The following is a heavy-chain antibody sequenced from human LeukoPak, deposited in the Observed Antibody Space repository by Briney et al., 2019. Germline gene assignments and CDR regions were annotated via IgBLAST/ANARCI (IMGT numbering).Heavy chain of an antibody. J-gene: IGHJ4*02. CDR1: GFTFSSYS. D-gene: IGHD3-9*01. V-gene: IGHV3-21*01. CDR3: ARDTDILTGCSIDY. Sequence: GSLRLSCAASGFTFSSYSMNWVRQAPGKGLEWVSSISSSSSYIYYADSVKGRFTISRDNAKNSLYLQMNSLRAEDTAVYYCARDTDILTGCSIDYWGQGTLVTVSS. CDR2: ISSSSSYI.